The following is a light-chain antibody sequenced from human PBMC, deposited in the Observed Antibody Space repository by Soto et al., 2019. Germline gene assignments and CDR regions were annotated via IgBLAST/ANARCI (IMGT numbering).Light chain of an antibody. V-gene: IGKV3-11*01. Sequence: EIVLTQSPATLSLSPGERATLSCRASQSVSSYLAWYQQKPGQAPRLLIYDASNRATGIPARFSGSGSGTDFTLTISSLESEDFAVYYCQQRSNWQVTLGGGTKVEIK. CDR2: DAS. CDR3: QQRSNWQVT. J-gene: IGKJ4*01. CDR1: QSVSSY.